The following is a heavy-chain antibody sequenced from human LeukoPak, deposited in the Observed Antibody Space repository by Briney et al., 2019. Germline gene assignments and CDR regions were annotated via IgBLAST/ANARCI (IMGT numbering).Heavy chain of an antibody. J-gene: IGHJ3*02. Sequence: SETLSFTCTVSGGSISSSSYYWGWIRQPPGKGLEWIGSIYYSGSTYYNPSLKSRVTISVDTSKNQFSLKLSSVTAADTAVYYCARARTNWGPYDAFDIWGQGTMVTVSS. CDR3: ARARTNWGPYDAFDI. CDR2: IYYSGST. D-gene: IGHD7-27*01. V-gene: IGHV4-39*07. CDR1: GGSISSSSYY.